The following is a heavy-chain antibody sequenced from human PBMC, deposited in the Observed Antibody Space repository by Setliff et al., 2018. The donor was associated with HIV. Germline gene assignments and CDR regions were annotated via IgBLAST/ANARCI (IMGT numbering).Heavy chain of an antibody. Sequence: ASVKVSCKTSGDTFTSYDINWVRQAAGHGLEWMGWINTNTGNPMYVQGFTGRFVFSLDTSVSTAYLQISSLKAEDTAVYYCARGPKFGIWGSYRYKEEAFDIWGQGTMVTVSS. V-gene: IGHV7-4-1*02. CDR1: GDTFTSYD. CDR3: ARGPKFGIWGSYRYKEEAFDI. J-gene: IGHJ3*02. CDR2: INTNTGNP. D-gene: IGHD3-16*02.